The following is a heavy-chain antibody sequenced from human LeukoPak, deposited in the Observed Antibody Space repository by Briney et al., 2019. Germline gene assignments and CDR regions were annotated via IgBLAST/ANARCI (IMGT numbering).Heavy chain of an antibody. Sequence: TSETLSLTCTVSGGSISSGDYYWSWIRQPPGKGLEWIGYIYHSGSTYYNPSLKSRVTISVDRSKNQFSLKLSSVTAADTAVYYCARELGEDTRFDYWGQGTLVTVSS. CDR1: GGSISSGDYY. CDR2: IYHSGST. D-gene: IGHD1-26*01. V-gene: IGHV4-30-4*01. CDR3: ARELGEDTRFDY. J-gene: IGHJ4*02.